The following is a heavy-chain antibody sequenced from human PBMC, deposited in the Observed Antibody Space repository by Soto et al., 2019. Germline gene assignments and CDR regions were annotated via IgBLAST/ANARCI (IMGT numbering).Heavy chain of an antibody. J-gene: IGHJ4*02. V-gene: IGHV3-9*01. Sequence: GGSLRLACTASGFTFDDYAMHWVRQAPGKGLEWVSGLSWNSGTIGYADSVKGRFTISRDNAKNSLYLQMNSLRTEDTALYFCAKGTTVVKATRDFFAYWGQGTQVTVSS. CDR3: AKGTTVVKATRDFFAY. CDR1: GFTFDDYA. D-gene: IGHD4-17*01. CDR2: LSWNSGTI.